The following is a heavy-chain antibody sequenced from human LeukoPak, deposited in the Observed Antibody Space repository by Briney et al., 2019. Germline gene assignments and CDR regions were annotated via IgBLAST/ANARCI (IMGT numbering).Heavy chain of an antibody. D-gene: IGHD4-17*01. Sequence: PGGSLRLSCAASGFTISNNYMSWVRQAPGKGLEWVSVIYSGGSTYYADSVKGRFTISRDNSKNTLYLQMNSLRAEDTAVYYCARVPTTVTPLYYYGMDVWGQGTTVTVSS. CDR3: ARVPTTVTPLYYYGMDV. J-gene: IGHJ6*02. V-gene: IGHV3-53*01. CDR2: IYSGGST. CDR1: GFTISNNY.